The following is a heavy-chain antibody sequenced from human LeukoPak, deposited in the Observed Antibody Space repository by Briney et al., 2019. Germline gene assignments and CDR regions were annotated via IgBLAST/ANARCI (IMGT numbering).Heavy chain of an antibody. Sequence: GGSLRLSCAASGFTVSSNYMTWVRQAPGKGLEWVSVIYSGGSTYYADSVKGRFTVSRDNSKNTLYLQMNSLRAEDTAVYYCASTTRGGTYYYYMDVWGKGTTVTVSS. CDR1: GFTVSSNY. V-gene: IGHV3-53*01. D-gene: IGHD1-1*01. CDR3: ASTTRGGTYYYYMDV. CDR2: IYSGGST. J-gene: IGHJ6*03.